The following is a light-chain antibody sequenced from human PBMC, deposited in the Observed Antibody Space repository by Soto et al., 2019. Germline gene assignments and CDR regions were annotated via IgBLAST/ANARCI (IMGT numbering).Light chain of an antibody. Sequence: QSALTQPASVSGSPGQSITISCTGTSSDVGAYNYVSWYQQHPGKAPKLMIFEVSDRPSGVSNRFSGSKSGKTASLTISGLQAEDEADYYCSSYRSSNPLVFGAGTKLTVL. CDR1: SSDVGAYNY. CDR3: SSYRSSNPLV. J-gene: IGLJ2*01. CDR2: EVS. V-gene: IGLV2-14*01.